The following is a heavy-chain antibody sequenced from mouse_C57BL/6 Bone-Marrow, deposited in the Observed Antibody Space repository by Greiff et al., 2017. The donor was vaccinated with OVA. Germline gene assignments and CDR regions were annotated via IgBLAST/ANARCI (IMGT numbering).Heavy chain of an antibody. CDR3: ARGGYYVGAY. V-gene: IGHV1-50*01. D-gene: IGHD2-3*01. J-gene: IGHJ3*01. Sequence: QVQLQQPGAELVKPGASVKLSCKASGYTFTSYWMQWVKQRPGQGLEWIGEIDPSDSYTNYNQKFKGKATLTVDTSSSTAYMQLSSLTSEDSAVYYCARGGYYVGAYWGQGTLVTVSA. CDR2: IDPSDSYT. CDR1: GYTFTSYW.